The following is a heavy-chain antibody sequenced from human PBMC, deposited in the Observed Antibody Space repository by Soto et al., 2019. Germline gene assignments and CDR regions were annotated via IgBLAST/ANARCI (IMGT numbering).Heavy chain of an antibody. D-gene: IGHD2-21*02. Sequence: PGGSLRLSCAASGITFTNAWIVFFRHSPFKGLEWIGRLKSRRAGGASDYATPVKGRFSISKDESKNTLYLQMNSLKTEDTAVYYCTTDGGVTAYPLFWAWGQGTLVTVSS. CDR3: TTDGGVTAYPLFWA. CDR1: GITFTNAW. J-gene: IGHJ5*02. V-gene: IGHV3-15*01. CDR2: LKSRRAGGAS.